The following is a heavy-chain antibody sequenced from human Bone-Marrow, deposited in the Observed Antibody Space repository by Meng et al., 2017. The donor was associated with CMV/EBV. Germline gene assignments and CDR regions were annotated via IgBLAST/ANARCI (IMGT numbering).Heavy chain of an antibody. J-gene: IGHJ4*02. D-gene: IGHD2-15*01. V-gene: IGHV3-7*01. CDR1: GFTFTSYL. CDR2: IKQDGSEK. CDR3: ARVGGGSPLVDY. Sequence: GESLKISCAASGFTFTSYLMSWVRQAPGKGLEWVANIKQDGSEKYYVDSVKGRFTISRDNAKNSLYLQMNSLRAEDTAVYYCARVGGGSPLVDYWGQGTLVTVSS.